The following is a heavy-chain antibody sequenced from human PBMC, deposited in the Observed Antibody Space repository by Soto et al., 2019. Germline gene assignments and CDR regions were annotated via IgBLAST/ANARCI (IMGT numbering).Heavy chain of an antibody. D-gene: IGHD3-10*01. CDR1: GYTFSKYW. J-gene: IGHJ4*02. CDR3: ARQGGEYNTMSDY. V-gene: IGHV5-51*01. CDR2: IYPGDSDA. Sequence: GESLKISCKGSGYTFSKYWIGWVRQTPGKGLEWMGMIYPGDSDARYSPSFEGQVTFSVDKCINTAYLQWNSLKASDTAMYYCARQGGEYNTMSDYWGQGTLVTVSS.